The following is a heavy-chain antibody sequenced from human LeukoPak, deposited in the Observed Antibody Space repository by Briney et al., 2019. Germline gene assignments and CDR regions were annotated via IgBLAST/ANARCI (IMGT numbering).Heavy chain of an antibody. Sequence: MSSETLSLTCTVSGGSISSYYWSWIRQPAGKGLEWIGRIYTSGSTNYNPSPKSRVTMSVDTSKNQFSLKLSSVTAADTAVYYCASAPLVTYYYDSSGYYISRQPQYFQHWGQGTLVTVSS. CDR2: IYTSGST. CDR3: ASAPLVTYYYDSSGYYISRQPQYFQH. D-gene: IGHD3-22*01. J-gene: IGHJ1*01. CDR1: GGSISSYY. V-gene: IGHV4-4*07.